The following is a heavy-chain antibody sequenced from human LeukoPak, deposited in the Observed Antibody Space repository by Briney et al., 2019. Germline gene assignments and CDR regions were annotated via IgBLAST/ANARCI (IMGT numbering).Heavy chain of an antibody. Sequence: GGSLRLSCAASGFTFDDYTMHWVRQAPGRGLEWVSLISWDGGSTYYADSVKGRFTISRDNSKNSLYLQMNSLRTEDTALYYCAKDMDRIAAAGTVGFDPWGQGTLVTVSS. D-gene: IGHD6-13*01. CDR3: AKDMDRIAAAGTVGFDP. CDR1: GFTFDDYT. CDR2: ISWDGGST. V-gene: IGHV3-43*01. J-gene: IGHJ5*02.